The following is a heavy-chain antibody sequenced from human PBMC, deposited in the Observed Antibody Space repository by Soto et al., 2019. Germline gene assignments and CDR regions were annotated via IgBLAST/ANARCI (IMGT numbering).Heavy chain of an antibody. Sequence: QVQLVQSGAEVKKPGASVKVSCKASGYTFTSYAMHWVRQAPGQRLEWMGWINAGNGNTKYSQKFQGRVTITRDTSASKAYMQLSSLRSEDTAVYYCAREGDSSSPTTAFDIWRQGTMVTVSS. CDR2: INAGNGNT. D-gene: IGHD6-13*01. CDR1: GYTFTSYA. J-gene: IGHJ3*02. V-gene: IGHV1-3*01. CDR3: AREGDSSSPTTAFDI.